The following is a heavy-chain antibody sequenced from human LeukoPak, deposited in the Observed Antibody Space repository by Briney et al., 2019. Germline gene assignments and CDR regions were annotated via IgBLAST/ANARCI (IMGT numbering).Heavy chain of an antibody. V-gene: IGHV4-39*01. CDR1: GGSISSSSYY. D-gene: IGHD2-2*01. CDR2: FYYSGTT. Sequence: SETLSLTCSVSGGSISSSSYYWGWIRQPPGKGLEWIGTFYYSGTTYYSPSLKSRVIISVDTSKNEFSLKLSSVTAADTAVYYCAGATAAKGSYFDFWGQGTLVTVSS. CDR3: AGATAAKGSYFDF. J-gene: IGHJ4*02.